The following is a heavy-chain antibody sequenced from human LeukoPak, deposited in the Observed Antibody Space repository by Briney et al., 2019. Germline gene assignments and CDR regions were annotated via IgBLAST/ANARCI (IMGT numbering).Heavy chain of an antibody. CDR3: ARGIYSGYDY. CDR2: ISSSGSTI. J-gene: IGHJ4*02. CDR1: WFTLRYQY. D-gene: IGHD5-12*01. Sequence: WGAPRLLWCGSWFTLRYQYHGLIRQAPGEGLEWVSYISSSGSTIYYADSVKGRFTISRDNAKNSLYLQMNSLRAEDTAVYYCARGIYSGYDYWGQGTLVTVSS. V-gene: IGHV3-11*01.